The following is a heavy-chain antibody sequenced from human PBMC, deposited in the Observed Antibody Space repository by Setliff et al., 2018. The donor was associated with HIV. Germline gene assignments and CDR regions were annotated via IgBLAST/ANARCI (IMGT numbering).Heavy chain of an antibody. Sequence: PSETLSLTCTVAGGSISSSNYYWGWIRQPPGKGPEWIGNAYYGGSTDYNTYNPSLKSRVTVIIDIYKNQMSLNLRSVTAADTAVYYCARHLTYDTIPSLTAYGLDVWGQGTTVTVSS. V-gene: IGHV4-39*07. J-gene: IGHJ6*02. CDR3: ARHLTYDTIPSLTAYGLDV. CDR1: GGSISSSNYY. D-gene: IGHD3-22*01. CDR2: AYYGGST.